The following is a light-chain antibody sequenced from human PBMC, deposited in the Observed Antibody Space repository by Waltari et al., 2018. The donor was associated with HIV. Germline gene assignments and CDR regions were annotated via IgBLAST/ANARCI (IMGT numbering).Light chain of an antibody. Sequence: QSALSQPASVSASPGQSVAISCSGSASAIGRYNYVSWSQQHPDRAPTLILFDVNNRPSGISDRFSGSKSGTTASLTISTVRTDDEADYYCASYTVNSTGVFGTGTKLSVL. CDR2: DVN. V-gene: IGLV2-14*03. J-gene: IGLJ1*01. CDR1: ASAIGRYNY. CDR3: ASYTVNSTGV.